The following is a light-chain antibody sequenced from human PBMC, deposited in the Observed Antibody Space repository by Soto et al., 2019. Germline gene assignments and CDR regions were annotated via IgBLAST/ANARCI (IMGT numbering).Light chain of an antibody. Sequence: SYELTQPPSVSVSPGQTARITCSGDALPNQFAYWYQQKPGQAPILVIFKDTERPTGIPERFSGSTSGTTVTLTISGVQAEDEADYYCQSADNSATYEVFGGGTKVTVL. CDR1: ALPNQF. J-gene: IGLJ3*02. V-gene: IGLV3-25*02. CDR2: KDT. CDR3: QSADNSATYEV.